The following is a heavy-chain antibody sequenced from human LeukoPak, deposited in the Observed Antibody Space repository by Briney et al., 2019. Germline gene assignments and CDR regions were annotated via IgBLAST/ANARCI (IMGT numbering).Heavy chain of an antibody. Sequence: GGSLRLSCLVSGLTFSSNYMSWVRQAPGKGLEWVSVIYSGGSTYYADSVKGRFTISRDNSKNTLYLQMNSLRAEDTAVYYCARAAMVRTGYFDYWGQGTLVTVSS. CDR3: ARAAMVRTGYFDY. CDR1: GLTFSSNY. D-gene: IGHD3-10*01. CDR2: IYSGGST. V-gene: IGHV3-53*01. J-gene: IGHJ4*02.